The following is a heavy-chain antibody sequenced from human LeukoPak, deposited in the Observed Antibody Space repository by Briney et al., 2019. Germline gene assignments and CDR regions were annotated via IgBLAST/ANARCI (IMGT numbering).Heavy chain of an antibody. CDR2: IYSNGSI. J-gene: IGHJ5*02. Sequence: PSETLCLTCTASGFSISNYDLNWIRQRAGERLECIGPIYSNGSIIYTTSLQSRITLSLDTSKRQFCLKLTSVSAADTAVYYCARSPVLRFFDWSENWLDPWGQGTSVSVSS. CDR1: GFSISNYD. V-gene: IGHV4-4*07. D-gene: IGHD3-3*01. CDR3: ARSPVLRFFDWSENWLDP.